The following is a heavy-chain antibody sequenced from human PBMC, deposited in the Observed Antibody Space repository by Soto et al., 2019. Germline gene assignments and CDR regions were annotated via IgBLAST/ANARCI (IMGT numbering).Heavy chain of an antibody. Sequence: TLEILSLTCTVSGGSITSGGYYWSWLRQHPGKGLEWIGSIYYNGNTYYNPSLKSRIAISLDTSRNQFSLKLSSVTAADTAVYYCARLFYYDTSGSYYYFDYWGQGTLVTVSS. CDR2: IYYNGNT. CDR1: GGSITSGGYY. CDR3: ARLFYYDTSGSYYYFDY. J-gene: IGHJ4*02. D-gene: IGHD3-22*01. V-gene: IGHV4-31*03.